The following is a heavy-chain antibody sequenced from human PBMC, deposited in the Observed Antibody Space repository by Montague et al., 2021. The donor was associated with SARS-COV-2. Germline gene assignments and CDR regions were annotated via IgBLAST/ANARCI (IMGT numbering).Heavy chain of an antibody. Sequence: TLSLTCTVSGGSLSSGGWNWSWIRQLPGKGLEWLGYFYYSGSTYYXPSLKSRVFISADMSKNQFFLNLTSVTAADAAVYYCARDLGRTGYYYGLDVWGQGTTVTVSS. CDR3: ARDLGRTGYYYGLDV. D-gene: IGHD3/OR15-3a*01. CDR2: FYYSGST. V-gene: IGHV4-31*03. CDR1: GGSLSSGGWN. J-gene: IGHJ6*02.